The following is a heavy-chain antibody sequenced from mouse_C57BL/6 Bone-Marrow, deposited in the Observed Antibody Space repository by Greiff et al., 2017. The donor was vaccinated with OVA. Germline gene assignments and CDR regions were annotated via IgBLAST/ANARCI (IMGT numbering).Heavy chain of an antibody. CDR2: IYPGDGDT. D-gene: IGHD2-5*01. CDR1: GYAFSSYW. J-gene: IGHJ4*01. Sequence: QVQLQQSGAELVKPGASVKISCKASGYAFSSYWMNWVKQRPGKGLEWIGQIYPGDGDTNYNGKFKGKATLTADKSSSTAYMQLSSLTSEDSAVYFGARKGTYYSNSMDYWGQGTSVTVSA. V-gene: IGHV1-80*01. CDR3: ARKGTYYSNSMDY.